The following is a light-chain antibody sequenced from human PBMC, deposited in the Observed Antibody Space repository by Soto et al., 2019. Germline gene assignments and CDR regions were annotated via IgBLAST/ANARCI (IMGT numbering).Light chain of an antibody. CDR3: QQYNKWPAT. CDR2: GAS. CDR1: QSVSSN. V-gene: IGKV3-15*01. J-gene: IGKJ1*01. Sequence: EIVMTQSPATLSVTPLERATLSCIASQSVSSNLAWYQQKPGQAPRLLIYGASTRATGIPARFSGSGSGTEFTLTISSLQSEDFAVYYCQQYNKWPATFGQGTKVDIK.